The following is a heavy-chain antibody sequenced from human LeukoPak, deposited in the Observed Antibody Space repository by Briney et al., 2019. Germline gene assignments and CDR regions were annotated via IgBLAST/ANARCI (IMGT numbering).Heavy chain of an antibody. J-gene: IGHJ4*02. V-gene: IGHV1-3*01. CDR1: GYTFTSYA. D-gene: IGHD1-1*01. CDR3: ARVGLQQGDYFDY. CDR2: INAGNGNT. Sequence: ASVKVSCKASGYTFTSYAMHWVRQAPGQRLEWMGWINAGNGNTKYSQKFQGRVTITRDTSASTAYMELSSLRSDDTAVYYCARVGLQQGDYFDYWGQGTLVTVSS.